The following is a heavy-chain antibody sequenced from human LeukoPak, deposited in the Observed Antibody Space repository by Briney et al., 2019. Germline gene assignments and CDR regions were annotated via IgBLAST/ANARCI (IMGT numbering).Heavy chain of an antibody. D-gene: IGHD3-3*01. CDR3: ARERNFGVVITYYFDY. CDR1: GGSISSYY. Sequence: LETLSLTCTVSGGSISSYYWSWIRQPAGKGLEWIGRIYTSGSTNYNPSLKSRVTMSVDTSKNQFSLKLSSVTAADTAVYYCARERNFGVVITYYFDYWGQGTLVTVSS. J-gene: IGHJ4*02. CDR2: IYTSGST. V-gene: IGHV4-4*07.